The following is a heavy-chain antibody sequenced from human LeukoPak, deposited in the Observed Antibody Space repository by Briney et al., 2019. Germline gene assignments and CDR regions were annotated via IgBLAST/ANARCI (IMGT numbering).Heavy chain of an antibody. CDR2: INPNSGGT. CDR1: GYTFTGYY. V-gene: IGHV1-2*02. CDR3: AGGVDCSSTSCYSTDAFDI. Sequence: AASVKVSCKASGYTFTGYYMHWVRQAPGQGLEWMGWINPNSGGTNYAQKFQGRVTITADESTSTAYMELSSLRSEDTAVYYCAGGVDCSSTSCYSTDAFDIWGQGTMVTVSS. J-gene: IGHJ3*02. D-gene: IGHD2-2*01.